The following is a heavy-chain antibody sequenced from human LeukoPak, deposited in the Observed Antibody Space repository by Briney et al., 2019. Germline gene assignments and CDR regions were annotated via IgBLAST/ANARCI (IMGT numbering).Heavy chain of an antibody. CDR1: GGSISSYY. Sequence: SPSETLSLTCTVSGGSISSYYWSWIRQPPGKGLEWIGYIYYSGSTNYNPSLKSRVTISVDTSKNQFSLKLSSVTAADTAVYFCATTWYYDTRGYLFDDWGHGTLVTVSS. D-gene: IGHD3-22*01. CDR3: ATTWYYDTRGYLFDD. V-gene: IGHV4-59*08. J-gene: IGHJ4*01. CDR2: IYYSGST.